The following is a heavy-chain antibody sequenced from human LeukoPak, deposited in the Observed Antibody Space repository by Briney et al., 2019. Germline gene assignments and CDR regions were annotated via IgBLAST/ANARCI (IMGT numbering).Heavy chain of an antibody. J-gene: IGHJ5*02. CDR2: ISHSGST. Sequence: MASETLSLTCGVYGGSLSGHFWSWIRQPPGKGLEWIGEISHSGSTTYNPSLKSRVTISLDTSKNQFSLKLSSVTAADTAVYYCTKNNWFDPWGQGTLVTVSS. V-gene: IGHV4-34*01. CDR3: TKNNWFDP. CDR1: GGSLSGHF. D-gene: IGHD2-8*01.